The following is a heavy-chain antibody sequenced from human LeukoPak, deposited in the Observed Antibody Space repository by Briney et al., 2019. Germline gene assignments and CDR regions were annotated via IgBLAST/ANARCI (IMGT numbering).Heavy chain of an antibody. CDR2: ISAYNGNT. J-gene: IGHJ6*02. D-gene: IGHD2-2*01. CDR3: ARVRGYCSSTSCYVGDYYYYGMDV. CDR1: GYTFTSYG. Sequence: ASVKVSCKSSGYTFTSYGIIWVRQAPGQGLEWMGWISAYNGNTNYAQKLQGRVTMTTDTSTSTAYMELRSLRSDDTAVYYCARVRGYCSSTSCYVGDYYYYGMDVWGQGTTVTVSS. V-gene: IGHV1-18*01.